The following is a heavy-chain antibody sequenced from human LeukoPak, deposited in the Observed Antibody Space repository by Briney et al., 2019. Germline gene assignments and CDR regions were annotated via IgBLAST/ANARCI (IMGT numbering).Heavy chain of an antibody. CDR2: IYYSGST. CDR1: GGSINSYY. J-gene: IGHJ4*02. D-gene: IGHD2-8*02. CDR3: ARELVLAFDY. Sequence: PSETLSLTCTVSGGSINSYYWSWIRQPPGKGLEYIGYIYYSGSTNYNPSLKSRVTISVDTSKNQFSLKLSSVTAADTAVYYCARELVLAFDYWGQGTLVTVSS. V-gene: IGHV4-59*12.